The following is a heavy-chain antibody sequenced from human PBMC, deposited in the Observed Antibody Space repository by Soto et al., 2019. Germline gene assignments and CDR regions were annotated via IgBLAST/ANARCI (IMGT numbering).Heavy chain of an antibody. CDR1: GFTFSSYS. D-gene: IGHD4-4*01. Sequence: GGSLRLSCAASGFTFSSYSMNWVRQAPGKGLEWVSSISSSSSYIYYADSVKGRFTISRDNAKNSLYLQMNSLRAEDTAVYYCARAYSTGYGMDVRGQGPKGTVSS. CDR2: ISSSSSYI. CDR3: ARAYSTGYGMDV. J-gene: IGHJ6*02. V-gene: IGHV3-21*01.